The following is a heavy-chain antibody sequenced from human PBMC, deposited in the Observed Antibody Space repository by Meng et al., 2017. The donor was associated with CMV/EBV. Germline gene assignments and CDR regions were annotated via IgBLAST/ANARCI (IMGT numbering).Heavy chain of an antibody. J-gene: IGHJ6*02. Sequence: ASVKVSCKVSGYTLTELSMHWVRQAPGKGLEWMGGFDPEDGETIYAQKFQGRVTMTEDTSTDTAYMELSSLRSEDTAVYYCATETGLYYQLPIYSYYGMDVWGQGTTVTVSS. CDR1: GYTLTELS. V-gene: IGHV1-24*01. CDR3: ATETGLYYQLPIYSYYGMDV. CDR2: FDPEDGET. D-gene: IGHD2-2*01.